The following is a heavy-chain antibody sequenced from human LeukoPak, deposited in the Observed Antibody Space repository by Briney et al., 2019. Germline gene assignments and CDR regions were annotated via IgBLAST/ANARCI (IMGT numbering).Heavy chain of an antibody. D-gene: IGHD2-2*01. CDR2: IDPNSGGT. CDR3: ARDTDCSSTSCYAAP. V-gene: IGHV1-2*06. Sequence: GASVKVSCKASGYTFTGYYMHWVRQAPGQGLEWMGRIDPNSGGTNYAQKFQGRVTMTRDTSISTAYMELSRRRSDDTAVYYCARDTDCSSTSCYAAPWGKGTTVTVSS. CDR1: GYTFTGYY. J-gene: IGHJ6*04.